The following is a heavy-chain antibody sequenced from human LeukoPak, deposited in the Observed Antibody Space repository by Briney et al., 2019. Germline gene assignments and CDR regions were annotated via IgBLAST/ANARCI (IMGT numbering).Heavy chain of an antibody. CDR2: IYYSGST. J-gene: IGHJ4*02. CDR1: VAPITSIIYN. Sequence: SETLSLTCTVSVAPITSIIYNWGGTARPPGKGREWIGSIYYSGSTNYNPSLKSRVTISVDTSKNQFSLKLSSVTAADTAVYYCARVGSGYDLDYWGQGTLVTVSS. V-gene: IGHV4-39*07. D-gene: IGHD5-12*01. CDR3: ARVGSGYDLDY.